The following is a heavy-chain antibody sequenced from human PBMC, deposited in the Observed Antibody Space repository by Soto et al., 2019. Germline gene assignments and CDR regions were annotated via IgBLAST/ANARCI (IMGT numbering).Heavy chain of an antibody. CDR2: IGTAGDT. J-gene: IGHJ6*02. D-gene: IGHD5-12*01. CDR1: GFTFSSYD. V-gene: IGHV3-13*01. CDR3: ARGRDGYNYNYYYGMDV. Sequence: GGSLRLSCAASGFTFSSYDMHWVRQATGKGLEWVSAIGTAGDTYYPGSVKGRFTISRENAKNSLYLQMNSLRAEETAVYYCARGRDGYNYNYYYGMDVWGQGTTVTVSS.